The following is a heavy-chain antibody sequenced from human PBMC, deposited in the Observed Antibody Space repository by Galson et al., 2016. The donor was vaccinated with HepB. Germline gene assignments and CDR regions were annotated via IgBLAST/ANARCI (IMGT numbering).Heavy chain of an antibody. CDR2: VFYSGLS. Sequence: SETLSLTCNVSGGGSINSHFWSWIRQPPGGGLEWIGCVFYSGLSQYSPSLKSRVIISADRSRNHVSLRLMSGTAADTAVYYCARHIGYGPWDWGPGTLVTVSS. J-gene: IGHJ1*01. CDR1: GGGSINSHF. CDR3: ARHIGYGPWD. V-gene: IGHV4-59*08. D-gene: IGHD4-17*01.